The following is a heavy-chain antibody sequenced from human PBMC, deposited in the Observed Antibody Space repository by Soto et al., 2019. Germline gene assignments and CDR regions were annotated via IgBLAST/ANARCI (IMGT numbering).Heavy chain of an antibody. CDR1: GFSLTTDGVG. Sequence: QITLKASGPTLVKPTQTRTLTCTFSGFSLTTDGVGVGWIRQPPGEALEWLAVIYWDDSKTYRPSLESRLTITKDTSKNQVALTMTNMDSVDTATYYCAHAYGGRSLYWGQGTLVTVSS. CDR3: AHAYGGRSLY. J-gene: IGHJ4*02. V-gene: IGHV2-5*02. CDR2: IYWDDSK. D-gene: IGHD1-26*01.